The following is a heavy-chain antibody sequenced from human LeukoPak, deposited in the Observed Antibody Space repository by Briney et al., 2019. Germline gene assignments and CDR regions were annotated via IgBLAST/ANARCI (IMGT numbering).Heavy chain of an antibody. Sequence: PGGSLRLSCAASGFTFSSYWMHWVRQTPGKGLVWVSRIKGDGTITNYADSVKGRFTISRDNSKNTLYLQMNSLRAEDTAVYYCARDNPYCGGDCYSFWGQGTLVTVSS. CDR3: ARDNPYCGGDCYSF. CDR2: IKGDGTIT. J-gene: IGHJ4*02. D-gene: IGHD2-21*01. CDR1: GFTFSSYW. V-gene: IGHV3-74*01.